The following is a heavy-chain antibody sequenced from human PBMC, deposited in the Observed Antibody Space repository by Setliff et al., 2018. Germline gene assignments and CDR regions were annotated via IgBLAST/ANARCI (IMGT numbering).Heavy chain of an antibody. V-gene: IGHV5-51*01. CDR1: GYTFTNYW. CDR3: ARRQGANWGSDYYYGMDV. Sequence: GASLKISCKSSGYTFTNYWIGWVRQMPGKGLEWMGIIYPGDSDTRYSPSFQGQVTISADKSVSTAYLQWSSLKASDTAMYYCARRQGANWGSDYYYGMDVWGQGTTVTVSS. D-gene: IGHD7-27*01. CDR2: IYPGDSDT. J-gene: IGHJ6*02.